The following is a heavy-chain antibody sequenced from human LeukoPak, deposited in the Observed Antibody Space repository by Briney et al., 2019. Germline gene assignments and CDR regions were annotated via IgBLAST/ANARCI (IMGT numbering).Heavy chain of an antibody. V-gene: IGHV3-23*01. J-gene: IGHJ4*02. Sequence: QTGGSLRLSCAASGFTFSSYAMSWVRQAPGKGLEWVSCISGSGGSTYYADSVKGRFTISRDNSKNTLYLQMNSLRAEDTAVYYCAKGPRITMIVVVTSFDYWGQGTLVTVSS. CDR3: AKGPRITMIVVVTSFDY. CDR2: ISGSGGST. CDR1: GFTFSSYA. D-gene: IGHD3-22*01.